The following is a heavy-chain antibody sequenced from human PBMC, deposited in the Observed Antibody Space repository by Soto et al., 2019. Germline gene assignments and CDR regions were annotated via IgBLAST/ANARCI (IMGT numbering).Heavy chain of an antibody. Sequence: ETLSLTCTVSGASMTNSSWHWIRQPPGKGLEWVGYVSYSGNTRHNPSLKNRVTISVDSSKNRFYLKLTSVTAADTALYYCARDRTSFGLHVWGQGTKVTVSS. CDR1: GASMTNSS. V-gene: IGHV4-59*01. J-gene: IGHJ6*02. CDR2: VSYSGNT. D-gene: IGHD1-7*01. CDR3: ARDRTSFGLHV.